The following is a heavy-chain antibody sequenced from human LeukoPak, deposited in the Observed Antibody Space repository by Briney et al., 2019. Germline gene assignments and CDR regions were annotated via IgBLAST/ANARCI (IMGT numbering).Heavy chain of an antibody. CDR1: GFTFNTYT. CDR2: IIGSGDNT. CDR3: AKPMATIGRGYFDS. J-gene: IGHJ4*02. Sequence: GGSLRLSCAVSGFTFNTYTMTWVRQAPGKGLEWVSSIIGSGDNTYYADSVKGRFTISRDNSKNTLYLQMNSLRAEDTAVYYCAKPMATIGRGYFDSWGQGTLVTVSS. D-gene: IGHD5-24*01. V-gene: IGHV3-23*01.